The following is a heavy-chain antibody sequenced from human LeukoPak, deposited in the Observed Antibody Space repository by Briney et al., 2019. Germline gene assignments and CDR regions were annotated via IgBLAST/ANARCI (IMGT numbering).Heavy chain of an antibody. V-gene: IGHV3-30*04. J-gene: IGHJ6*02. Sequence: GGSLRLSCAASGFTFSSYAMHWVRQAPGKGLEWVAVISYDGSNKYYADSVKGRFTISRDNSKNTLYLQMNSLRAEDTAVYYCARDPRSGGPSYYGMDVWGQGTTVTVSS. CDR2: ISYDGSNK. CDR1: GFTFSSYA. CDR3: ARDPRSGGPSYYGMDV. D-gene: IGHD3-10*01.